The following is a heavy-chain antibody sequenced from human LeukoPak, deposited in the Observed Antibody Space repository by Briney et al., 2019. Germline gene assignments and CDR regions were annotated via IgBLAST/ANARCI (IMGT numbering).Heavy chain of an antibody. V-gene: IGHV3-23*01. CDR3: AKDVTGPPSY. J-gene: IGHJ4*02. CDR1: GFTFSSYA. D-gene: IGHD1-1*01. CDR2: VSGSGANT. Sequence: GGSLRLSCAASGFTFSSYAMSWVRQAPGKGLEGVSAVSGSGANTYYVDSVKGRFTISRDNSKNTLYLQMNSLRAEDTAVYYCAKDVTGPPSYWGQGTLVTVSS.